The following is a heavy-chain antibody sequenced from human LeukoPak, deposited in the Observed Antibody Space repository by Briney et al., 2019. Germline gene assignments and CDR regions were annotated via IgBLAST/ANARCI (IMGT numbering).Heavy chain of an antibody. D-gene: IGHD3-22*01. CDR2: TYYSGST. J-gene: IGHJ5*02. V-gene: IGHV4-30-4*01. CDR3: ARPYYYDSRIDP. Sequence: SQTLSLTCTVSGVSISSGDYYWSWIRQPPGKGLEWIGYTYYSGSTYYNPSLKSRVTISVDTSKNQFSLKLSSVTAADTAVYYSARPYYYDSRIDPWGQGTRVTVSS. CDR1: GVSISSGDYY.